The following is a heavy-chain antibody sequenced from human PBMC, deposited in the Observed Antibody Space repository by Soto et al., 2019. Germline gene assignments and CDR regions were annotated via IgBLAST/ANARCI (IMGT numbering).Heavy chain of an antibody. CDR3: ARDMNDILPGISGWFAP. CDR1: GYTFTSYG. J-gene: IGHJ5*02. V-gene: IGHV1-18*01. CDR2: ISAYNGNT. D-gene: IGHD3-9*01. Sequence: GASVKVSCKASGYTFTSYGISCVRQAPGQGLEWMGWISAYNGNTNYAQKLQGRVTMTTDTSTSTAYMELRSLRSDDTAVYYCARDMNDILPGISGWFAPWGQGTLVTVSS.